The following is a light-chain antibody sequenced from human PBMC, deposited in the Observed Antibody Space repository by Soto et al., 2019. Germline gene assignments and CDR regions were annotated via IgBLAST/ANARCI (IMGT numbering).Light chain of an antibody. CDR3: QTWGTGIRV. CDR2: LNSDGSH. CDR1: SGYSSYA. Sequence: QLVLTQSPSASASLGASVNLTCTLSSGYSSYAIAWHQQQPEKGPRYLMKLNSDGSHSKGDGIPDRFSGSSSGAERYLTISSLQSEDEADCYCQTWGTGIRVFGGGTKLTVL. V-gene: IGLV4-69*01. J-gene: IGLJ2*01.